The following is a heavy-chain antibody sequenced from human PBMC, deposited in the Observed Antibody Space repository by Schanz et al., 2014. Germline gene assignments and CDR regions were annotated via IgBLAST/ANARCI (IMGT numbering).Heavy chain of an antibody. CDR2: ISSSGSTI. CDR3: ARDLLVSHYDFWSGNDY. J-gene: IGHJ4*02. V-gene: IGHV3-48*04. CDR1: GFTFISYD. Sequence: AQLVESGGGVVQPGRSLRLSCVASGFTFISYDIHWVRQAPGKGLEWVSYISSSGSTIYYADSVKGRFTISRDNAKNTLYLQMNSLRADDTAVYYCARDLLVSHYDFWSGNDYWGQGTLVTVSS. D-gene: IGHD3-3*01.